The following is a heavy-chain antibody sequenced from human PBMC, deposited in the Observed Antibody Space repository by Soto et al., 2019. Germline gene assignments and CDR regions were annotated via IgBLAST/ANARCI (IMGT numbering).Heavy chain of an antibody. CDR2: IYSGGST. CDR3: ARGVVPAATYYYYYYMDV. V-gene: IGHV3-66*01. J-gene: IGHJ6*03. CDR1: GFTVSSNY. Sequence: EVQLVESGGGLVQPGGSPRLSCAASGFTVSSNYMSWVRQAPGKGLEWVSVIYSGGSTYYADSVKGRFTISRDNSKNTLYLQMNSLRAEDTAVYYCARGVVPAATYYYYYYMDVWGKGTTVTVSS. D-gene: IGHD2-2*01.